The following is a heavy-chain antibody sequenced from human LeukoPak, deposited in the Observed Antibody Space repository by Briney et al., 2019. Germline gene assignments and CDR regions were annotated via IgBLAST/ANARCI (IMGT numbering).Heavy chain of an antibody. D-gene: IGHD2-15*01. V-gene: IGHV3-23*01. CDR3: VKRDGGSCYSQ. Sequence: PGGSLRLSCAASGFTFNIYAMSWVRQGPGKGLEWVSFISATGGSTYYADSVKGRFTISRDNSKNTLYLQMNSLRAEDTAVYYFVKRDGGSCYSQWGQGTLVTVSS. J-gene: IGHJ4*02. CDR1: GFTFNIYA. CDR2: ISATGGST.